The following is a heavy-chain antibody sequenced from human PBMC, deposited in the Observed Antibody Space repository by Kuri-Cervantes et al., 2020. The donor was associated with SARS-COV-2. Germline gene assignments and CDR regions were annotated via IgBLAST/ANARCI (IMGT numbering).Heavy chain of an antibody. V-gene: IGHV3-30*04. J-gene: IGHJ4*02. D-gene: IGHD6-13*01. CDR1: GFSLSSYT. CDR3: ARVRHISAPGPFDY. Sequence: GGSLRLSCAVSGFSLSSYTMHWVRQAPGKGLEWVAVISYDGSNKYYADSVKGRFTISRDNSKNTLYLQLNNLRSEDTAVYYCARVRHISAPGPFDYWGQGTLVTVSS. CDR2: ISYDGSNK.